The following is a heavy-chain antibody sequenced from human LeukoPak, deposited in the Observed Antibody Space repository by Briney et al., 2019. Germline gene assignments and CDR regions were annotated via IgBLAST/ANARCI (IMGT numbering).Heavy chain of an antibody. Sequence: PSETLSLTCAVSGGSISSYYWSWNRQPPGNGLECIGAIYYSGSTNYNPSLKSRVTISLDTSKNQFSLKLSSVIAADTAVYYCAGLPPGSGRTNCVDVWGKGTTVTVSS. J-gene: IGHJ6*04. V-gene: IGHV4-59*08. D-gene: IGHD3-10*01. CDR2: IYYSGST. CDR1: GGSISSYY. CDR3: AGLPPGSGRTNCVDV.